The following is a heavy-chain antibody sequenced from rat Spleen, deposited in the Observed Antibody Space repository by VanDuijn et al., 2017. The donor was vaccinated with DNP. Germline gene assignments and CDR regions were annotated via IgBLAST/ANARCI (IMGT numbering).Heavy chain of an antibody. CDR1: GFTFSNYG. CDR2: ITNSGGST. V-gene: IGHV5-27*01. J-gene: IGHJ2*01. Sequence: EVQLVESGGGLVQPGRSLKFSCAASGFTFSNYGMAWVRQAPTKGLEWVASITNSGGSTYYRDSVKGRFTISRDNAKSTLYLQMDSLRSEDTATYYCTTRDYWGQGVMVTVSS. CDR3: TTRDY.